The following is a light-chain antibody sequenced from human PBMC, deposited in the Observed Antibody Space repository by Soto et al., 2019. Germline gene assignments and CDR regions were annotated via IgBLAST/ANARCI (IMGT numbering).Light chain of an antibody. CDR1: QSVSSN. CDR3: QQRSNWPV. CDR2: DAS. Sequence: EIVMTQSPATLSVSPGERATLSCRASQSVSSNLAWYQQKPGQAPRLLIYDASNRATGIPARFSGSGSGTDFTLTISSLEPEDFAVYYCQQRSNWPVFGQGTKVDIK. J-gene: IGKJ1*01. V-gene: IGKV3-11*01.